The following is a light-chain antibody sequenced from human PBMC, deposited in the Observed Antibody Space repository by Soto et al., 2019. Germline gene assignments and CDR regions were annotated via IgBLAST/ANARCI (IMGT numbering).Light chain of an antibody. V-gene: IGLV2-8*01. CDR3: SSYAGSSNV. J-gene: IGLJ1*01. Sequence: QSALTQPPPPARSPGPVSRHSRTGNNRDVGGYNYVSWYQQHPGKAPKLMIYEVNKRPSGVPDRFSGSKSGNTASLTVSGLQAEDEADYYCSSYAGSSNVFGTGTKLTVL. CDR1: NRDVGGYNY. CDR2: EVN.